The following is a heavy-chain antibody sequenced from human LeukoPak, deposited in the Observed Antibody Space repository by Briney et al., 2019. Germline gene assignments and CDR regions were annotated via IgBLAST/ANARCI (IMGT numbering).Heavy chain of an antibody. CDR1: GYTFTSYD. Sequence: SVKVSCKASGYTFTSYDINWVRQATGQGLEWMGGIIPIFGTANYAQKFQGRVTITTDESTSTAYMELSSLRSEDTAVYYCAREPFRSAYFDYWGQGTLVTVSS. CDR3: AREPFRSAYFDY. V-gene: IGHV1-69*05. J-gene: IGHJ4*02. CDR2: IIPIFGTA. D-gene: IGHD2/OR15-2a*01.